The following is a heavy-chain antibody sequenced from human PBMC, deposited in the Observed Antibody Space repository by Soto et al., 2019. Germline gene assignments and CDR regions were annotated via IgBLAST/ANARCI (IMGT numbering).Heavy chain of an antibody. Sequence: QVQLVESGGGVVQPGRSLRLSCAASGFTFSSYGMHWVRQAPGKGLEWVAVIWYDGSNKYYADSVKGRFTISRDNSKNTLYLQMNSLRAEDTAVYYCAREPYDSSGFDYWGQGTLVTVSS. CDR3: AREPYDSSGFDY. J-gene: IGHJ4*02. CDR2: IWYDGSNK. D-gene: IGHD3-22*01. CDR1: GFTFSSYG. V-gene: IGHV3-33*01.